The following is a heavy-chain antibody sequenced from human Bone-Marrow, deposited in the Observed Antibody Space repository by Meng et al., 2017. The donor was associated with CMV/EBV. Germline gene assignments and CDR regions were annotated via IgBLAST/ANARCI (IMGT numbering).Heavy chain of an antibody. CDR1: GYSISSGYY. CDR2: IHYTGST. V-gene: IGHV4-38-2*02. J-gene: IGHJ3*02. D-gene: IGHD5-12*01. CDR3: ARQVRLLGRDI. Sequence: GSLRLSCTVSGYSISSGYYWGWIRQPPGKGLEWIGNIHYTGSTYYNPSLKSRVTISLDTSNNRFSLKVTSVTAADTAVYYCARQVRLLGRDIWGQGTMGTVSS.